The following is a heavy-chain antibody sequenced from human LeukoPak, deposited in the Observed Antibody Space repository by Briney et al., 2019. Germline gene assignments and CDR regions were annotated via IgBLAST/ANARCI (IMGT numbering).Heavy chain of an antibody. CDR3: ARCIGSSSFARWFDP. CDR2: TYYSGST. CDR1: GGSISSYY. D-gene: IGHD6-6*01. V-gene: IGHV4-59*01. Sequence: PSETLSLTCTVTGGSISSYYWSWIRQPPGKGLEWIGYTYYSGSTNYNPSLRSRVTISVITSKNQFSLKLSSVTAADTAVYYCARCIGSSSFARWFDPWGQGTLVTVSS. J-gene: IGHJ5*02.